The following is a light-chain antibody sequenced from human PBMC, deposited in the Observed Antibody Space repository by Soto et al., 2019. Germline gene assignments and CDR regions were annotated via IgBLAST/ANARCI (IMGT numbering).Light chain of an antibody. CDR3: QSYDSSLTVV. CDR2: GNV. V-gene: IGLV1-40*01. J-gene: IGLJ2*01. CDR1: TSNIGAGYD. Sequence: QSVLTQQPSVSGAPGQRVIISCTGSTSNIGAGYDVQWYQQFPGTAPKLLVYGNVNRPSGVPDRFSGSKSGTSASLAITGLQAEDEADYYCQSYDSSLTVVFGGGTKLTVL.